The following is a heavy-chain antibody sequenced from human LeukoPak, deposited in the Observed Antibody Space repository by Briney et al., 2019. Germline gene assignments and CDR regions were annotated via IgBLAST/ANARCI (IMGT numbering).Heavy chain of an antibody. CDR2: INHSGST. J-gene: IGHJ4*02. CDR3: ARGYGDDRHFDH. Sequence: SETLSLTCTVSGGSISSGGYYWSWIRQHPGKGLEWIGEINHSGSTNYNPSLKSRVTISVDTSKNQFSLKLSSVTAADTAVYYCARGYGDDRHFDHWGQGTLVTVSS. D-gene: IGHD4-17*01. V-gene: IGHV4-31*03. CDR1: GGSISSGGYY.